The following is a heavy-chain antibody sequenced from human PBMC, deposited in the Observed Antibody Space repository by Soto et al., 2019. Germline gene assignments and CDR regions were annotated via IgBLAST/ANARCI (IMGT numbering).Heavy chain of an antibody. CDR3: ASGIXVVVPAAITYYYYGMDV. V-gene: IGHV1-69*13. D-gene: IGHD2-2*02. CDR2: IIPIFGTA. J-gene: IGHJ6*02. CDR1: GGTFSSYA. Sequence: ASVKVSCKASGGTFSSYAISWVRQAPGQGLEWMGGIIPIFGTANYAQKFQGRVTITADESTSTAYMELSSLRSEDTAVYYCASGIXVVVPAAITYYYYGMDVWGQGTTVTVSS.